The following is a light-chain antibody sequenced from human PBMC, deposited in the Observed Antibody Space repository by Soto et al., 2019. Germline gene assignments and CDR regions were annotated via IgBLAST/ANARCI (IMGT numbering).Light chain of an antibody. V-gene: IGLV2-14*01. CDR2: AVS. CDR1: SSDVGGYNY. Sequence: QSVLTQPASVSGSPGQSITISCTGTSSDVGGYNYVSWYQQHPDKAPKLMIYAVSNRPSGVSNRFSGSKSGNTASLTISGLQAEDEAHYYCSSYTSSSTLGVFGTGTKLTVL. CDR3: SSYTSSSTLGV. J-gene: IGLJ1*01.